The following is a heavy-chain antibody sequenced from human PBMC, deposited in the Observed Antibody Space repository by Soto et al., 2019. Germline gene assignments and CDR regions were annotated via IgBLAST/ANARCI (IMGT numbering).Heavy chain of an antibody. Sequence: PGGSLRLSCAASGFTFSSYGMHWVRQAPGKGLEWVAVISYDGSNKYYADSVKGRFTISRDNSKNTLYLQMNSLRAEDTAVYYCAKGLRRVDSLLLNNYFDYWGQGIMVTVSS. CDR1: GFTFSSYG. CDR2: ISYDGSNK. D-gene: IGHD2-21*02. CDR3: AKGLRRVDSLLLNNYFDY. J-gene: IGHJ4*02. V-gene: IGHV3-30*18.